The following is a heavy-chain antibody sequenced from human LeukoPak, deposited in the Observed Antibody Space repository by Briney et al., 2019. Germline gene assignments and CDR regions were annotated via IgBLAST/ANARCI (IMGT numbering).Heavy chain of an antibody. CDR1: GFTFSSYS. CDR2: ISSSSSYI. D-gene: IGHD6-13*01. Sequence: PGGSLRLSCAASGFTFSSYSMNWVRQAPGKGLEWVSSISSSSSYIYYADSVKGRFTISRDNAKNSLYLQMNSLRAEDTAVDYCARGRTSDTVAGTLTDAFDIWGQGTMVTVSS. V-gene: IGHV3-21*01. CDR3: ARGRTSDTVAGTLTDAFDI. J-gene: IGHJ3*02.